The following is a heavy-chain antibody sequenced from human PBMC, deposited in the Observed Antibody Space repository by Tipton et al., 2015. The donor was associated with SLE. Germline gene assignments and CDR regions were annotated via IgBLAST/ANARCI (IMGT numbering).Heavy chain of an antibody. CDR3: ARHDTNYGRNWFDP. Sequence: TLSLTCTVSGGSIGSHYWSWIRQPPGKGLEWIGEINHSGSTNYNPSLKSRVTISVDTSKNHFSLKLSSVTAADTAVYYCARHDTNYGRNWFDPWGQGTLVTVSS. J-gene: IGHJ5*02. CDR2: INHSGST. V-gene: IGHV4-34*01. CDR1: GGSIGSHY. D-gene: IGHD2-8*01.